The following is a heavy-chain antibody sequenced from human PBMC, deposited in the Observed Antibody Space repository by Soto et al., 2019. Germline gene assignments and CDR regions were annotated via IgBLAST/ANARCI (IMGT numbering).Heavy chain of an antibody. CDR1: GFTVSDYT. CDR3: ARDPDWNDYYYGMDV. CDR2: ISYDGSNK. Sequence: PGGSLRLSCAASGFTVSDYTLSWVRQAPGKGLEWVAVISYDGSNKYYADSVKGRFTISRDNSKNTLYLQMNSLRAEDTAVYYCARDPDWNDYYYGMDVWGQGTTVTVSS. V-gene: IGHV3-30-3*01. J-gene: IGHJ6*02. D-gene: IGHD1-1*01.